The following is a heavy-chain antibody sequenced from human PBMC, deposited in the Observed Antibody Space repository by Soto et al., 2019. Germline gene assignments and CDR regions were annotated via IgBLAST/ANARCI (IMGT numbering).Heavy chain of an antibody. J-gene: IGHJ6*02. CDR1: GGTFSSYA. Sequence: GASVKVSCKASGGTFSSYAISWVRQAPGQGLEWMGGIIPIFGTANYAQKFQGRVTITADESTSTAYMELSSLRSEDTAVYYCATRRSSGSGGCCDYYYGMDVWGQGTTVTVSS. CDR3: ATRRSSGSGGCCDYYYGMDV. V-gene: IGHV1-69*13. D-gene: IGHD3-22*01. CDR2: IIPIFGTA.